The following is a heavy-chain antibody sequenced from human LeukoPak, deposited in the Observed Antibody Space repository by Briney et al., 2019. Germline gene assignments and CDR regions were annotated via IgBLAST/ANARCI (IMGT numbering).Heavy chain of an antibody. Sequence: ASVKVSCKASGYTFTSYGISWVRQAPGQELEWMGGISAYNGNTNYAQKLQGRVTMTTDTSTSTAYMELRSLRSDDTAVYYCARVIWGDYDSGIDYWGQGTLVTVSS. CDR1: GYTFTSYG. D-gene: IGHD3-10*01. CDR2: ISAYNGNT. J-gene: IGHJ4*02. CDR3: ARVIWGDYDSGIDY. V-gene: IGHV1-18*01.